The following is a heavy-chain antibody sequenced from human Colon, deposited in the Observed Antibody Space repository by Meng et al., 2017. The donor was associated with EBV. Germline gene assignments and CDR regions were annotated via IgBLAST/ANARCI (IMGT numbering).Heavy chain of an antibody. V-gene: IGHV5-51*01. CDR3: ARQQGNSGGDY. Sequence: GEVVKQPGESLKISCKGSGYSFTNYWIGWVRQMPGKGLEWMGIIFPSDSDTRYSPSFQGQVTISADKSISTAYLQWSSLKASDTAMYYCARQQGNSGGDYWGQGTLVTVSS. CDR2: IFPSDSDT. CDR1: GYSFTNYW. J-gene: IGHJ4*02. D-gene: IGHD4-23*01.